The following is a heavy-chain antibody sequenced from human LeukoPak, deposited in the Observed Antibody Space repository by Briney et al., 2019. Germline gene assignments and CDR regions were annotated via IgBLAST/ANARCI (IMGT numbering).Heavy chain of an antibody. V-gene: IGHV1-2*02. D-gene: IGHD2-2*01. CDR3: ARANFLYCSSTTCLFDY. CDR2: INPNDGDT. Sequence: ASVKVSCKASGYTFTDYYMHWVRQAPGQGFEWMGWINPNDGDTNYAQKFQGRVTMTRDTSISTAHMEVSRLRSGDTAVYYSARANFLYCSSTTCLFDYWGQGTLVTVSS. CDR1: GYTFTDYY. J-gene: IGHJ4*02.